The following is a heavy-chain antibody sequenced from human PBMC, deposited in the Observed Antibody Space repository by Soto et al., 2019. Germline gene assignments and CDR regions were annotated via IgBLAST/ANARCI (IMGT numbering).Heavy chain of an antibody. D-gene: IGHD2-2*01. Sequence: QVQLQESGPGLVKPSGTLSLTCAVSGDSISSSNWWSWVRQPPGKGLEWIGEIYHTGSTNYNPSPKSRVTMSVDKSRNQFSLNLSSVTAADTAVFYCARCRGEGSCSFDYWGQGTLVTVSS. J-gene: IGHJ4*02. V-gene: IGHV4-4*02. CDR3: ARCRGEGSCSFDY. CDR2: IYHTGST. CDR1: GDSISSSNW.